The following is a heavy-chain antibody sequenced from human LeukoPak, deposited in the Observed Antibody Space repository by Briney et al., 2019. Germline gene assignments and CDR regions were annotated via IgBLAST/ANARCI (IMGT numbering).Heavy chain of an antibody. D-gene: IGHD4-17*01. V-gene: IGHV4-59*01. CDR2: IYYRGST. Sequence: SETLSLTCTVSGGSISTYYWSWIRQPPGKGLEWIGYIYYRGSTNYNPSLKSRVTILVDTCKNQFSLKLSSVTAADTAVYYCARGGYTTGGYWYLDLWGRGTLVTVSS. J-gene: IGHJ2*01. CDR1: GGSISTYY. CDR3: ARGGYTTGGYWYLDL.